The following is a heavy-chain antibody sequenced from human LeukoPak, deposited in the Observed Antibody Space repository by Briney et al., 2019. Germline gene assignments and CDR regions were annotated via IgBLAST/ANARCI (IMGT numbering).Heavy chain of an antibody. Sequence: GRSLRLSCAASGFTFSSYGMHWVRQAPGKGLEWVAFIRYDGSNKYYADSVKGRFTISRDNSKNTLYLQMNSLRAEDTAVYYCAKDYSKTSYYGSGTYYRPNWFDPWGQGTLVTVSS. CDR3: AKDYSKTSYYGSGTYYRPNWFDP. CDR1: GFTFSSYG. CDR2: IRYDGSNK. J-gene: IGHJ5*02. V-gene: IGHV3-30*02. D-gene: IGHD3-10*01.